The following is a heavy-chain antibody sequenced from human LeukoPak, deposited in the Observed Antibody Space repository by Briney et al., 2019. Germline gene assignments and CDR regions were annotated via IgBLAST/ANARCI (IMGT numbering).Heavy chain of an antibody. V-gene: IGHV4-59*01. CDR3: ARVGFGGYIDY. CDR2: IYYSGST. J-gene: IGHJ4*02. CDR1: GGSISSYY. Sequence: SETLSLTCTVSGGSISSYYWSWIRQPPGKGLEWIGYIYYSGSTNYNPSLKSRVTISVDTSKNQFSLKLSSVTAADTAVYYCARVGFGGYIDYWGQGTLVTVSS. D-gene: IGHD4-23*01.